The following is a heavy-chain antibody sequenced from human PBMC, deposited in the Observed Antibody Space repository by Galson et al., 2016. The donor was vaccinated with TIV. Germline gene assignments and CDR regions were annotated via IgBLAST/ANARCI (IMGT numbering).Heavy chain of an antibody. Sequence: PALVKPTQTLTLTCTFSGFSLTTSGMCLSWIRQPPGKALEWLARIAWDDDKHYSTSLKTRLTISKDTSKNQVVLTLANVDPADTATYYCARTRGGTAGGADYWGQGTLVTVSS. J-gene: IGHJ4*02. D-gene: IGHD2-15*01. CDR3: ARTRGGTAGGADY. CDR2: IAWDDDK. V-gene: IGHV2-70*11. CDR1: GFSLTTSGMC.